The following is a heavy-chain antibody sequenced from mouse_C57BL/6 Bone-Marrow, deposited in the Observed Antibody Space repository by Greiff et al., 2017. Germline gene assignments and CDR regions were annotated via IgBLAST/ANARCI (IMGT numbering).Heavy chain of an antibody. CDR2: ISSGSSTI. D-gene: IGHD2-2*01. J-gene: IGHJ4*01. Sequence: DVQLVESGGGLVKPGGSLKLSCAASGFTFSDYGMHWVRQAPEKGLEWVAYISSGSSTIYYADTVKGRFTISRDNAKNTLFLQMTSLRSEDTAMYYCNGYDECAMCYWGQGTSVTVSS. CDR3: NGYDECAMCY. CDR1: GFTFSDYG. V-gene: IGHV5-17*01.